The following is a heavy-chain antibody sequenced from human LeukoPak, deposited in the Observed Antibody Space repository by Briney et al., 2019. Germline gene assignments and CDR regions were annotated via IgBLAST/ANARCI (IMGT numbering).Heavy chain of an antibody. CDR3: ARDVSGSYGTIDP. CDR1: GFTVSSNS. CDR2: ISTSSIYI. D-gene: IGHD1-26*01. Sequence: GGSLILSCTFSGFTVSSNSMSWVRHAPGKGLEWVSSISTSSIYIYYGDSVKGRFTIYRDNAKKSMYLKMNSLRAEDTAVYYCARDVSGSYGTIDPWGQGTLVTVSS. J-gene: IGHJ5*02. V-gene: IGHV3-21*01.